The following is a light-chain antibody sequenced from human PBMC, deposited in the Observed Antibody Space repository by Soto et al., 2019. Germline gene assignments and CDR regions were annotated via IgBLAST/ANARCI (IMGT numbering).Light chain of an antibody. Sequence: EVVLTQSPDTLSLSPGERATLSCRASQTISSNYVAWYQQKPGQAPRLLIYSATSRATGIPDRFSGSGSGTHFSLTISRLDSEEFAVYYCQQYGIVFGRGTKVEIK. V-gene: IGKV3-20*01. CDR2: SAT. CDR3: QQYGIV. J-gene: IGKJ4*01. CDR1: QTISSNY.